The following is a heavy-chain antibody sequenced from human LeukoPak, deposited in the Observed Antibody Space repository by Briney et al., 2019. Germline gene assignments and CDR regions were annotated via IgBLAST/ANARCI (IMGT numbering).Heavy chain of an antibody. CDR2: ISGSGGST. J-gene: IGHJ6*02. CDR1: GFTSSSYA. V-gene: IGHV3-23*01. D-gene: IGHD3-10*01. CDR3: AKGYGSGSPDIMDV. Sequence: GGSLRLSCAASGFTSSSYAMSWVRQAPGKGLEWVSAISGSGGSTYYADSVKGRFTISRDNSKNTLYLRMNSLRAEDTAVYYCAKGYGSGSPDIMDVWGQGTTVTVSS.